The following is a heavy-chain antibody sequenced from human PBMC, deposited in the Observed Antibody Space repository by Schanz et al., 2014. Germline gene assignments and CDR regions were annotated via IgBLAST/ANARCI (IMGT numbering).Heavy chain of an antibody. CDR1: GFSVSSNY. V-gene: IGHV3-66*03. CDR2: IYRGGST. Sequence: EVQLVESGGGLIQPGGSLRLSCAASGFSVSSNYMSWVRQAPGKGLEWVSVIYRGGSTYYADSVKGRFTISRDNSENTLFLEMNSLRLEDTAVYYCARDDGGGYNQIDYWGQGALVTVSS. CDR3: ARDDGGGYNQIDY. D-gene: IGHD5-12*01. J-gene: IGHJ4*02.